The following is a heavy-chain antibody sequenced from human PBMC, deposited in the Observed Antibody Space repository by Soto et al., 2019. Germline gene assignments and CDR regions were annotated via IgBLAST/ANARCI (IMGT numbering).Heavy chain of an antibody. D-gene: IGHD3-22*01. V-gene: IGHV3-73*01. J-gene: IGHJ6*02. Sequence: PGGSLRLSCAASGCTFSGSAMHWVRQASGKGLEWVGRIRSKANSYATAYAASVKGRFTISRDDSKNTAYLQMNSLKTEDTAVYYCTGYYDSSGYYTGYYGMDVWGQGTTVTVSS. CDR3: TGYYDSSGYYTGYYGMDV. CDR1: GCTFSGSA. CDR2: IRSKANSYAT.